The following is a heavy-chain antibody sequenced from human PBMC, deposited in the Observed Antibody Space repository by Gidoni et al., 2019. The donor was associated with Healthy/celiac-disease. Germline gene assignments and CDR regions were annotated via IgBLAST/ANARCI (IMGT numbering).Heavy chain of an antibody. Sequence: QVQLQESGPGLVKPSQTLSLTCTVSGGSISSGGYYWSWIRQHPGKGLKWIGYIYYSGSTYYNPSLKSRVTISVDTSKNQFSLKLSSVTAADTAVYYCARQAPRTYGPENWFDPWGQGTLVTVSS. D-gene: IGHD1-1*01. J-gene: IGHJ5*02. CDR1: GGSISSGGYY. CDR3: ARQAPRTYGPENWFDP. CDR2: IYYSGST. V-gene: IGHV4-31*03.